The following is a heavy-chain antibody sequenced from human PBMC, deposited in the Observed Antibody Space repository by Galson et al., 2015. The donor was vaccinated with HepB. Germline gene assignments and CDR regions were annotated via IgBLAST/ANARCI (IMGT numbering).Heavy chain of an antibody. V-gene: IGHV3-30-3*01. J-gene: IGHJ4*02. D-gene: IGHD4-23*01. CDR2: ISSDGGNR. CDR3: AREYGGIFDY. Sequence: SLRLSCAASGFTFSTYAMHWVRQAPGKGLEWVALISSDGGNRYYADSVKGRFTISRDNSKNTLFLQMNSLRPEDMAVYYCAREYGGIFDYWGQGTLVTVSS. CDR1: GFTFSTYA.